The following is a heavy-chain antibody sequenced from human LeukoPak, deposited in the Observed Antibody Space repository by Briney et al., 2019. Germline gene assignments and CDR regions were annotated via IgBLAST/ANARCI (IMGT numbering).Heavy chain of an antibody. CDR3: ATTPGASSGWSN. V-gene: IGHV5-51*01. J-gene: IGHJ4*02. CDR1: GYSFTTYW. D-gene: IGHD6-19*01. Sequence: GESLKISCESSGYSFTTYWIGWVRQMPGKGLEWMGIIYAGDSRTRYSPSFQGQVTISVDKSINTAYLQWSNLKAPDTATYYCATTPGASSGWSNWGQGTLVTVSS. CDR2: IYAGDSRT.